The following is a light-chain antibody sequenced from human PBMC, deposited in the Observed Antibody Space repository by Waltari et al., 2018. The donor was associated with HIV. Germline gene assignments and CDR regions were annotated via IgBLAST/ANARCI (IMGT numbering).Light chain of an antibody. J-gene: IGLJ1*01. Sequence: SYVLTQPHSVSVVRGQTATITCWGSDIGTQSVHWYQQKPGQAPVLVVYDDGDRPSGISERFSGSNSGNTATLTISRVEAGDEADYYCQVWDLGSDQLVFGTATKFTVL. CDR1: DIGTQS. V-gene: IGLV3-21*02. CDR2: DDG. CDR3: QVWDLGSDQLV.